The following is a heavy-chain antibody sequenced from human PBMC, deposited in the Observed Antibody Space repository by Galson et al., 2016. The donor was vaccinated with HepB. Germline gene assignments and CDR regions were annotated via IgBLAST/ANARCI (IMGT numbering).Heavy chain of an antibody. V-gene: IGHV3-48*02. CDR2: ISGSSSTI. Sequence: SLRLSCAASGFTFSSYSMNWVRQAPGKGLEWLSYISGSSSTIYYADSAKGRFTISRDNAKNSLYLQMNSLRDEDTAVYYCARDQVGCSSANCFFDYWGQGTVVTVSS. CDR1: GFTFSSYS. J-gene: IGHJ4*02. D-gene: IGHD2-2*01. CDR3: ARDQVGCSSANCFFDY.